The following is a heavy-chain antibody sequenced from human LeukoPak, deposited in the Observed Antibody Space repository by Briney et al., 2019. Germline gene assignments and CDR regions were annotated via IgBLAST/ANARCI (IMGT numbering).Heavy chain of an antibody. Sequence: GGSLRLSCAASGFTFSSYSMNWVRQAPGKGLGWVSSISSSSSYIYYADSVKGRFTISTDNAKNSMYLQMNSLRAEDTAVYYCSRDVLIDGDSYYYYYMDVWGKGTTVTVSS. CDR1: GFTFSSYS. CDR2: ISSSSSYI. D-gene: IGHD4-17*01. CDR3: SRDVLIDGDSYYYYYMDV. J-gene: IGHJ6*03. V-gene: IGHV3-21*01.